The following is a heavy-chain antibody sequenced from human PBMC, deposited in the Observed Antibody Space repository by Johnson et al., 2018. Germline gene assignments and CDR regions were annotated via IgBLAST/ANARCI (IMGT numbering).Heavy chain of an antibody. Sequence: VQLVETGGGVVQPGRSLRLSCAASGFTFSSYAMHWVRQAPGKGLEWVAVISYDGSNKYYADSVKGRFTISRDNSKKTLYLQMNSLRAEDTAVYYCAGDGVAARESYYYYMDVWGKGTTVTVSS. CDR3: AGDGVAARESYYYYMDV. V-gene: IGHV3-30-3*01. CDR2: ISYDGSNK. D-gene: IGHD6-6*01. CDR1: GFTFSSYA. J-gene: IGHJ6*03.